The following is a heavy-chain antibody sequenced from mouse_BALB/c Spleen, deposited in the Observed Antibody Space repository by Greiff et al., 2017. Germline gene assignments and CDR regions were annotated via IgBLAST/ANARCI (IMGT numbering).Heavy chain of an antibody. Sequence: EVKLVESGGGLVQPGGSLRLSCATSGFTFTDYYMSWVRQPPGKALEWLGFIRNKANGYTTEYSASVKGRFTISRDNSQSILYLQMNTLRAEDSATYYCARDILDYAAWFAYWGQGTLVTVSA. J-gene: IGHJ3*01. CDR3: ARDILDYAAWFAY. CDR2: IRNKANGYTT. V-gene: IGHV7-3*02. CDR1: GFTFTDYY. D-gene: IGHD2-4*01.